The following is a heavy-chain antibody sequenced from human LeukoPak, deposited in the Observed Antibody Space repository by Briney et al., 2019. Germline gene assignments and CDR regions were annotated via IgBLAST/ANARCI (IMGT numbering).Heavy chain of an antibody. V-gene: IGHV3-7*01. J-gene: IGHJ4*02. CDR3: ARGLWYY. D-gene: IGHD3-10*01. CDR2: IKKDGGDK. CDR1: GFNFSNYW. Sequence: PGGSLRLSCGASGFNFSNYWMSWVRQAPGKGLEWVANIKKDGGDKYYADSVKGRFTISRDNTKNSLYLQVNSLRVEDTAIYYCARGLWYYWGQGTLVTVSS.